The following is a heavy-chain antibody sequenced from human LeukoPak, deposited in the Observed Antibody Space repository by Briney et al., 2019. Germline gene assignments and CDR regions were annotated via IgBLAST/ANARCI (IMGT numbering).Heavy chain of an antibody. CDR1: GGSISSGGYY. D-gene: IGHD3-10*01. J-gene: IGHJ4*02. CDR2: IYYSGST. CDR3: ARVRGLGGDYFDY. V-gene: IGHV4-31*03. Sequence: SETLSLTCTVSGGSISSGGYYWSWIRQHPGKGLEWIGYIYYSGSTCYNPSLKSRVTISVDTSKNQFSLKLSSVTAADTAVYYCARVRGLGGDYFDYWGQGTLVTASS.